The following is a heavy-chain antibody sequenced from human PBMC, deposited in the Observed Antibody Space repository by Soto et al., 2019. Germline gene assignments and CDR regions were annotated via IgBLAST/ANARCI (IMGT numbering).Heavy chain of an antibody. J-gene: IGHJ4*02. CDR1: GGSISSSSYY. CDR2: IYYSGST. Sequence: QLQLQESGPGLVKPSETLSLTCTVSGGSISSSSYYWGWIRQPPGKGLEWIGSIYYSGSTYYNPPLKSRVPMSVDTSKNQFPLKLSSVTAADTAVYYCARRDSSGWYGVWDYWGQGTLVTVSS. D-gene: IGHD6-19*01. V-gene: IGHV4-39*01. CDR3: ARRDSSGWYGVWDY.